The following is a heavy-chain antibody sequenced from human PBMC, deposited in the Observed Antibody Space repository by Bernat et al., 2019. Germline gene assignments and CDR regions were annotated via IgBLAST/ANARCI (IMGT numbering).Heavy chain of an antibody. CDR1: GFIFNNAW. Sequence: EVQLVESGGGLVKPGGSLRLSCAASGFIFNNAWMSWVRQAPGRELEWVGRIKSKTDGGTTDYAAPVKGRFTISRDDSKNTLYLQMNSLKTKDTAVYYCTTDRSPIRLDAFDIWGQGTMVTVSS. D-gene: IGHD2-21*01. CDR2: IKSKTDGGTT. V-gene: IGHV3-15*01. CDR3: TTDRSPIRLDAFDI. J-gene: IGHJ3*02.